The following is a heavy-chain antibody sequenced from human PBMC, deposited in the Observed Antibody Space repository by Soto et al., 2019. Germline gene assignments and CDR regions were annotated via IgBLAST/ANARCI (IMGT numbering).Heavy chain of an antibody. Sequence: GGSLRLSCAASGFTFSSYAMHWVRQAPGKGLEWVAVITYGGSNTYYADSVKGRFTISRDNSKNTLYLQMNSLRVQDTAVYYCASRYCSSTSCGPGLFDSWGQGTLVTVSS. J-gene: IGHJ4*02. CDR3: ASRYCSSTSCGPGLFDS. CDR1: GFTFSSYA. CDR2: ITYGGSNT. D-gene: IGHD2-2*01. V-gene: IGHV3-30-3*01.